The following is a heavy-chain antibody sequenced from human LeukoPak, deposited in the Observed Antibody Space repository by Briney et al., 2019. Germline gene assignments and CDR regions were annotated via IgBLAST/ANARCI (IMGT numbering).Heavy chain of an antibody. D-gene: IGHD3-22*01. CDR1: GFTFDDYA. J-gene: IGHJ4*02. Sequence: GGSLRLSCAASGFTFDDYAMHWVRQAPGKGLEWVSLISWDGGSTYYADSVKGRFTISRDNSKNTLYLQMNSLRAEDTAVYYCAKENYYDSSGYYLGGSQIDYWGQGTLVTVSS. V-gene: IGHV3-43D*03. CDR3: AKENYYDSSGYYLGGSQIDY. CDR2: ISWDGGST.